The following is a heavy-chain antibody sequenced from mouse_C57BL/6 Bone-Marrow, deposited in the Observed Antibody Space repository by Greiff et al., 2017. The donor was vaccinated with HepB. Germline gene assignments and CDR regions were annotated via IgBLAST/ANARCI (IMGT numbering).Heavy chain of an antibody. Sequence: QVQLKQPGAELVKPGASVKLSCKASGYTFTSYWMHWVKQRPGQGLEWIGMIHPNSGSTNYNEKFKSKATLTVDKSSSTAYMQLSSLTSEDSAVYYCAGYYGKDFDYWGQGTTLTVSS. CDR1: GYTFTSYW. D-gene: IGHD1-1*01. J-gene: IGHJ2*01. CDR3: AGYYGKDFDY. V-gene: IGHV1-64*01. CDR2: IHPNSGST.